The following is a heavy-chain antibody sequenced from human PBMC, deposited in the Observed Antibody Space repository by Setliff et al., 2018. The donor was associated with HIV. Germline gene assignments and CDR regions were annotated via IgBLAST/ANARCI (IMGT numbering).Heavy chain of an antibody. CDR3: ARDRVRITIFGVPSDPYYMDV. CDR1: GLTVSSNH. Sequence: GGSLRLSCAASGLTVSSNHMSWVRQAPGKGLEWVSVIYSGGTTYYADSVKGRFTISRDNSKNTLYLQMNSLRTEDTAVYYCARDRVRITIFGVPSDPYYMDVWGKGTTVTSP. J-gene: IGHJ6*03. V-gene: IGHV3-66*02. CDR2: IYSGGTT. D-gene: IGHD3-3*01.